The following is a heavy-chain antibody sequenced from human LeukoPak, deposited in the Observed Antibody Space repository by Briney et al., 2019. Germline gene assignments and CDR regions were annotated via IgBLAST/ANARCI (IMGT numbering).Heavy chain of an antibody. CDR2: INPNSGGT. Sequence: ASVKVSCKASGYTFTGYYMHWVRQAPGQGLEWMGWINPNSGGTNYAQKFQGRVTMTRDTSISTAYMELSRLRSEDTAVYYCARVSEQQLAYYGMDVWGQGTTVTVSS. CDR3: ARVSEQQLAYYGMDV. V-gene: IGHV1-2*02. J-gene: IGHJ6*02. CDR1: GYTFTGYY. D-gene: IGHD6-13*01.